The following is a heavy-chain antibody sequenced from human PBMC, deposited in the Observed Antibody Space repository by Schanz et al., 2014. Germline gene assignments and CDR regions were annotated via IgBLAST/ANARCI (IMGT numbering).Heavy chain of an antibody. V-gene: IGHV3-74*01. D-gene: IGHD3-10*01. CDR1: GFTFSNNW. CDR2: IDGEGSDT. J-gene: IGHJ2*01. CDR3: ATVGSETYSIYWYFDL. Sequence: LLVESGGGLVQPGGSLRLSCAASGFTFSNNWMHWFRQGPGKGLSWVARIDGEGSDTRYADSVKGRFTISRDNARNTVSLQMNSLRTEDTAVYYCATVGSETYSIYWYFDLWGRGTLVTVSS.